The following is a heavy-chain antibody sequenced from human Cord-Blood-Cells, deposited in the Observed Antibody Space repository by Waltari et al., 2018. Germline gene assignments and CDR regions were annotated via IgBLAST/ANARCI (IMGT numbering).Heavy chain of an antibody. J-gene: IGHJ4*02. CDR3: AREGHVDTAMAFDY. CDR1: GYSISSGYY. Sequence: QVQLQESGPGLVKPSETLSLTCTVSGYSISSGYYWGWIRQPPGKGLEWLGSIYHSGSTYYNPSLKSRVTISVDTSKNQFSLKLSSVTAADTAVYYCAREGHVDTAMAFDYWGQGTLVTVSS. V-gene: IGHV4-38-2*02. D-gene: IGHD5-18*01. CDR2: IYHSGST.